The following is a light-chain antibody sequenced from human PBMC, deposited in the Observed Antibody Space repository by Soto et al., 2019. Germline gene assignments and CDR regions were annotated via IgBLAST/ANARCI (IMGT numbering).Light chain of an antibody. CDR1: QSISGY. Sequence: DLQMTQSPSSLSASVGDRVTITCRASQSISGYVNWYQQKPGKAPKLLIYAAFSLHSGVPSRFSGGGSGTDFTLTISNLQPEDFATYYCRQTYSTPRTFGQGTKVEIK. V-gene: IGKV1-39*01. CDR2: AAF. CDR3: RQTYSTPRT. J-gene: IGKJ1*01.